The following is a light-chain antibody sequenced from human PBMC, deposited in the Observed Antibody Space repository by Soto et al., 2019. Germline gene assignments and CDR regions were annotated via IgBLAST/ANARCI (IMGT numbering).Light chain of an antibody. V-gene: IGLV2-14*01. CDR3: SSYTGSITEVV. CDR1: SSDVGGYNY. J-gene: IGLJ2*01. Sequence: QSALNQPASVSGSPGQSITLSCTGTSSDVGGYNYVYWHQHHPATAPKLESYEVTNQPSGVSIRFSGSKSVNTASLTISGLQAEDAGEYYCSSYTGSITEVVFGGGTTLTVL. CDR2: EVT.